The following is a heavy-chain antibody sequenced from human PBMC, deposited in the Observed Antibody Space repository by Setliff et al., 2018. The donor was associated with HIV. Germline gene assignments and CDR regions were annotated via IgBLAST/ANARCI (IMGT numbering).Heavy chain of an antibody. J-gene: IGHJ3*02. CDR2: IYWDDDK. V-gene: IGHV2-5*02. CDR3: VHPGYCSGGSCYADAFDI. D-gene: IGHD2-15*01. Sequence: SGPTLVNPTPPLTLTCTFSGFSLSTSGVGVGWIRQPPGKALEWLALIYWDDDKRYSPSLKTRLTITKDTSKNQVVLTMTNTDPVDTATYYCVHPGYCSGGSCYADAFDIWGQGTMVTVSS. CDR1: GFSLSTSGVG.